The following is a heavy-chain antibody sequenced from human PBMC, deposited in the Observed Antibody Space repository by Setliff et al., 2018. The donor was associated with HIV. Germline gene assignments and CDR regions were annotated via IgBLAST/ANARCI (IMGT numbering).Heavy chain of an antibody. D-gene: IGHD3-16*01. J-gene: IGHJ4*02. CDR3: ARSYYYSGNPGGEFDY. Sequence: GGSLRLSCAASGFTFHEHAMHWVRQAPGKGLEWVSRINGDGSGTNYADSVKGRFTISRDNAKKMLFLQMNSLRAEDTAVYYCARSYYYSGNPGGEFDYWGQGTLVTVSS. CDR1: GFTFHEHA. V-gene: IGHV3-74*01. CDR2: INGDGSGT.